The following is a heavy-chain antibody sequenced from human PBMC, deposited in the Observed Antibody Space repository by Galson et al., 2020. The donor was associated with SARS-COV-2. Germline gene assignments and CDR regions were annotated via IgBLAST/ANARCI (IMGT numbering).Heavy chain of an antibody. CDR1: GYSFTSYW. Sequence: GEYLKISCQGSGYSFTSYWIGWVRQMPGKGLEGMGIIYPGDSDTRYSPSFQGQVTISADKSISTAYLQWSSLKASDTAMYYCARLGGFLEWLLPNYYYYCMDVWGKGTTVTVSS. V-gene: IGHV5-51*01. J-gene: IGHJ6*03. D-gene: IGHD3-3*01. CDR2: IYPGDSDT. CDR3: ARLGGFLEWLLPNYYYYCMDV.